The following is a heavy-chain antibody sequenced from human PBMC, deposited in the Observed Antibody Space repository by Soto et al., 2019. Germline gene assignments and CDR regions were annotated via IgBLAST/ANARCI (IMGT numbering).Heavy chain of an antibody. V-gene: IGHV1-69*01. CDR3: ASTPRDGYDKYYFDY. CDR1: GGTFSSYT. J-gene: IGHJ4*02. CDR2: IIPIFGTA. D-gene: IGHD5-12*01. Sequence: QVQLVQSGAEVKKPGSSVKVSCKASGGTFSSYTISWVRQAPGQGLEWMGGIIPIFGTANYAQKFQGRVTITADESTSTAYMELSSLRSEDTAVYYCASTPRDGYDKYYFDYWGQGTLVTVSS.